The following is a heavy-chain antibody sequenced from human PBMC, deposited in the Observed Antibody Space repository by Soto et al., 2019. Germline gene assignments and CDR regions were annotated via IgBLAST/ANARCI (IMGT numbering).Heavy chain of an antibody. CDR1: GFTFSSYT. J-gene: IGHJ4*02. CDR2: SSDRRTGNT. CDR3: TTWLAANFDY. V-gene: IGHV3-23*01. D-gene: IGHD6-19*01. Sequence: GGSLRLSCAASGFTFSSYTLNWVRRAPGKGLEWVATSSDRRTGNTHYSDSVRGRFTLSRDYSRNILFLQMDSLRADDTALYYCTTWLAANFDYWGRGTQVTVSS.